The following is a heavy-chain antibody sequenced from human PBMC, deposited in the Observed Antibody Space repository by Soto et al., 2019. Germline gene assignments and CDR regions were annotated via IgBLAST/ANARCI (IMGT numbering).Heavy chain of an antibody. V-gene: IGHV1-18*01. D-gene: IGHD3-3*01. Sequence: ASVKVSCKASGYTFASYGISWVRQAPGQGLEWMGWISAYNGNTNYAQKLQGRVTMTTDTSTSTAYMELRSLRSDDTAVYYCARAAYLVTTIFGVVNDAFDIWGQGTMVTVSS. CDR2: ISAYNGNT. J-gene: IGHJ3*02. CDR1: GYTFASYG. CDR3: ARAAYLVTTIFGVVNDAFDI.